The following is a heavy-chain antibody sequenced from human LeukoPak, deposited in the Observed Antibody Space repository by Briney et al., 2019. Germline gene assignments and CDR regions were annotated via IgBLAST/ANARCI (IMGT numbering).Heavy chain of an antibody. CDR1: GFTLSSHW. J-gene: IGHJ4*01. Sequence: GGSLRLSCAASGFTLSSHWMHWVRHGPGKGLVWVARISDDGTIRSYGDAVRGRFTISRDNAKNTVYLEMNTLRAEDTAVYYCARDNWGIDYWGYGAMVTVSS. CDR3: ARDNWGIDY. D-gene: IGHD3-16*01. V-gene: IGHV3-74*01. CDR2: ISDDGTIR.